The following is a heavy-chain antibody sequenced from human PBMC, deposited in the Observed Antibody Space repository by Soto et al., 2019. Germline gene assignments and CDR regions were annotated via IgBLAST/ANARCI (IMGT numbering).Heavy chain of an antibody. V-gene: IGHV4-39*01. CDR1: GGSISSSSYY. CDR3: ASSPPFWSGYYLAPYFDY. D-gene: IGHD3-3*01. J-gene: IGHJ4*02. Sequence: PSETLSLTCTVSGGSISSSSYYWGWIRQPPGKGLEWIGSIYYSGSTYYNPSLKSRVTISVDTSKNLFSLKLSSVTAADTAVYYCASSPPFWSGYYLAPYFDYWGQGTLVTVSS. CDR2: IYYSGST.